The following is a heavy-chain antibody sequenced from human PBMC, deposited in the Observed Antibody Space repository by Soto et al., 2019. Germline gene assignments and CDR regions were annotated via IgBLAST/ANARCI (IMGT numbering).Heavy chain of an antibody. CDR1: GFTFSTYS. CDR3: ARAGRYYYYGMDV. J-gene: IGHJ6*02. Sequence: GGSLRLSCAASGFTFSTYSMNWARQTPGKGLEWVSSISGSSSNIYYADSVKGRFTISRDNAKNSLYLQMNSLRAEDTAVYYCARAGRYYYYGMDVWGQGTTVTVSS. D-gene: IGHD2-8*02. V-gene: IGHV3-21*01. CDR2: ISGSSSNI.